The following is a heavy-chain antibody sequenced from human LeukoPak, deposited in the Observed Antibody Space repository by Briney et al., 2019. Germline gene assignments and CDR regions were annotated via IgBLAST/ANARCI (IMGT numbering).Heavy chain of an antibody. Sequence: AASAKVSCKASGYTFSDYGITWARQAPGQGLEWMGWISASDGSTNYAQKVQGRVTMTTDTYTSTAYMELRSLTSDDTAVYYCASHWVYGSGSLLDYWGQGTLVTVSS. D-gene: IGHD3-10*01. V-gene: IGHV1-18*01. CDR3: ASHWVYGSGSLLDY. J-gene: IGHJ4*02. CDR1: GYTFSDYG. CDR2: ISASDGST.